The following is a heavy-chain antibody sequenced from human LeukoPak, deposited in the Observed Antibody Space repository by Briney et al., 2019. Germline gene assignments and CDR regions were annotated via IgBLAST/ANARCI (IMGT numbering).Heavy chain of an antibody. D-gene: IGHD5-18*01. CDR2: IKQDGSET. Sequence: GGSLRLSCAASGFTFSSYWMSWVRQAPGKGLEWVANIKQDGSETYYVDSVKGRFTISRDNAKNSLYLQMNSLRAEDTAVYYCAKEWGYSSYYFDYWGQGTLVTVSS. J-gene: IGHJ4*02. CDR3: AKEWGYSSYYFDY. V-gene: IGHV3-7*01. CDR1: GFTFSSYW.